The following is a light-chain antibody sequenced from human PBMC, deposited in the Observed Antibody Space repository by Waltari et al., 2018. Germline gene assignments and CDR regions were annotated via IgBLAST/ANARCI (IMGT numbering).Light chain of an antibody. Sequence: QSVLPQPPSVSGAPGQRVTIPCTGSTSNIGAGYEVPWYQQLPGPAPKLLIYGNDTRPSGVPDRFSGSKSGTSASLAISGLQAEDDADYYCQSYDRMLNVVFGGGTKLTVL. CDR1: TSNIGAGYE. CDR2: GND. J-gene: IGLJ3*02. CDR3: QSYDRMLNVV. V-gene: IGLV1-40*01.